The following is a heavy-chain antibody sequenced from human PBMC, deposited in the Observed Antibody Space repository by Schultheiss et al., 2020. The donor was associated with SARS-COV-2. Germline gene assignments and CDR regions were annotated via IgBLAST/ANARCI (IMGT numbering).Heavy chain of an antibody. V-gene: IGHV3-30*01. CDR3: ARAGYCSGGSCPGGTFDP. D-gene: IGHD2-15*01. J-gene: IGHJ5*02. CDR2: ISYDGSNK. Sequence: GESLKISCAASGFTFSSYAMHWVRQAPGKGLEWVAVISYDGSNKYYADSVKGRFTISRDNSKNTLYLQMNSLRAEDTAVYYCARAGYCSGGSCPGGTFDPWGQGTLVTVSS. CDR1: GFTFSSYA.